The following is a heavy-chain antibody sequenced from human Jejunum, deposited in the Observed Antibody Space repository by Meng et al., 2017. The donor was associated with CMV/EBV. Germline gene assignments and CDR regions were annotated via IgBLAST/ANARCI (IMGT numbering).Heavy chain of an antibody. CDR1: FAEYT. V-gene: IGHV3-43*01. Sequence: FAEYTMNWVRQVRGKGLEWCSLVSRKGDIEYYADYMKGRFTISRDNSKNSLYLHMNSVRTEDTALYYCVKEGPHCINGVCPAFDIWGQGTMVTVSS. D-gene: IGHD2-8*01. J-gene: IGHJ3*02. CDR3: VKEGPHCINGVCPAFDI. CDR2: VSRKGDIE.